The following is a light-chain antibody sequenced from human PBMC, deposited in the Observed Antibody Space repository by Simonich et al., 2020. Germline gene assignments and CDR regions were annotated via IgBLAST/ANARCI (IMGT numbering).Light chain of an antibody. CDR1: SRDVGGYNY. J-gene: IGLJ3*02. CDR2: DVR. V-gene: IGLV2-14*01. Sequence: QSALTPPASVSGSPGQSITISCTGTSRDVGGYNYVSWYQQHPGKAPKRMIYDVRKRPSGVSTRFSASKSGNTASLTISGLQAEDEADYYCSSYTSSSTLVFGGGTKLTVL. CDR3: SSYTSSSTLV.